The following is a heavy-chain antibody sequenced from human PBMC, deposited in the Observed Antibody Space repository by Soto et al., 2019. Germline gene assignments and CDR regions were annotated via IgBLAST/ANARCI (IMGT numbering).Heavy chain of an antibody. V-gene: IGHV2-5*02. CDR1: GFSLSTSGVG. J-gene: IGHJ5*02. D-gene: IGHD2-8*01. Sequence: ESGPTLVNPTQTLTLTCTFSGFSLSTSGVGVGWIRQPPGKALEWLALIYWDDDKRYSPSLKSRLTITKDTSKNQVVLTMTNMDPVDTATYYCAHNLRDIVLMEPVNWFDPWGQGTLVTVSS. CDR3: AHNLRDIVLMEPVNWFDP. CDR2: IYWDDDK.